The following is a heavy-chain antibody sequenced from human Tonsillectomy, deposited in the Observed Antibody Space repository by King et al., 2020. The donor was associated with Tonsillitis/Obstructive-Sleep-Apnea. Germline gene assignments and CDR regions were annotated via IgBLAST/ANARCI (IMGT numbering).Heavy chain of an antibody. CDR3: ARQDIVVVVAASAFDI. D-gene: IGHD2-15*01. V-gene: IGHV4-39*01. CDR2: IYYSGST. Sequence: LQLQESGPGLVKPSETLSLTCTVSGGSISSSSYYWGWIRQPPGKGLEWIGSIYYSGSTYYNPSLKSRVTISVDTSKIQFSLKLSSVTAADTAVYYCARQDIVVVVAASAFDIWGQGTMVTVSS. CDR1: GGSISSSSYY. J-gene: IGHJ3*02.